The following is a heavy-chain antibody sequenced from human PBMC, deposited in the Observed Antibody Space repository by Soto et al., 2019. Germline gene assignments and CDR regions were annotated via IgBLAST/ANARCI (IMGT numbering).Heavy chain of an antibody. CDR1: GFIFSNYA. V-gene: IGHV3-23*01. J-gene: IGHJ4*02. CDR2: IRGSGVTT. CDR3: AKGAIGRLDY. D-gene: IGHD1-26*01. Sequence: DVQLLDSGGGLAQPGKSLRLSCAASGFIFSNYAMSWVRQAPGKGLEWVSTIRGSGVTTFYADSARGRFTISRDNSKNTLSLQMNSLTADDTAIYYCAKGAIGRLDYWGQGTLVTVSS.